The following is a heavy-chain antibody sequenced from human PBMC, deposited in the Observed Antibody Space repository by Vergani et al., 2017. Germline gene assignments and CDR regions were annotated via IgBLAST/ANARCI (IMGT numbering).Heavy chain of an antibody. D-gene: IGHD3/OR15-3a*01. CDR1: KFTFSGSV. V-gene: IGHV3-73*01. J-gene: IGHJ6*04. Sequence: EVQLVESGGGLVQPGGSLKLSCAASKFTFSGSVIHWVRQASGKGLEWIGRIRDKAYNYATVYAVSVKGRFTISRDDSKKTAYLQMNGLTTEDTAVYYCFYDFWAGYDSGDVWGKGTTVTVSS. CDR2: IRDKAYNYAT. CDR3: FYDFWAGYDSGDV.